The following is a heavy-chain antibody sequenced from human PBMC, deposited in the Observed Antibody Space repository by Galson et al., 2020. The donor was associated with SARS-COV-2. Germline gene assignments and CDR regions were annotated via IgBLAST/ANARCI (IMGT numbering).Heavy chain of an antibody. J-gene: IGHJ5*02. CDR1: GYTLTELS. CDR2: FDPEDGET. D-gene: IGHD2-15*01. CDR3: ATGPIALPGWFDP. V-gene: IGHV1-24*01. Sequence: ASVKVSCKLSGYTLTELSMHWVRQAPGKGLEWMGGFDPEDGETIYAQKFQGRVTMTEDTSTDTAYMELSSLRSEDTAVYYCATGPIALPGWFDPWGQGTLVTVSS.